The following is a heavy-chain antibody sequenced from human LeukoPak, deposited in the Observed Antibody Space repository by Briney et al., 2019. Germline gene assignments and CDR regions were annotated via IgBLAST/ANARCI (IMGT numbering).Heavy chain of an antibody. CDR1: GFTFSSYS. J-gene: IGHJ4*02. V-gene: IGHV3-23*01. CDR2: ISGSGGST. Sequence: PGGSLRLSCAASGFTFSSYSMNWVRQAPGKGLEWVSAISGSGGSTYYADSVKGRFTISRDNSKNTLYLQMNSLRAEDTAVYYCAARTEWSDMLDYWGQGTLVTVSS. D-gene: IGHD3-3*01. CDR3: AARTEWSDMLDY.